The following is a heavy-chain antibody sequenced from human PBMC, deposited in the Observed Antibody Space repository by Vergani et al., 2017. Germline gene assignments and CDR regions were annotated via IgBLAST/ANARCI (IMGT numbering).Heavy chain of an antibody. J-gene: IGHJ4*02. V-gene: IGHV1-2*02. D-gene: IGHD6-19*01. CDR2: INPNSGGT. CDR1: GYTFTGYY. Sequence: QVQLVQSGAEVKKPGASVKVSCKASGYTFTGYYMHWVRQAPGQGLEWMGWINPNSGGTNYAQKFQGRVTITADESTSTAYMELSSLRSEDTAVYYCAKDLHSSGWAYYFDYWGQGTLVTVSS. CDR3: AKDLHSSGWAYYFDY.